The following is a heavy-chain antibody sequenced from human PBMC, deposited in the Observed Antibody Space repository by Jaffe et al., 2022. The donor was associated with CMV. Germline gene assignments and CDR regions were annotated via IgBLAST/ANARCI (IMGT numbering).Heavy chain of an antibody. D-gene: IGHD3-3*01. CDR3: AKGMGVWSGYPHYYYAMDV. CDR2: ISNSDGST. J-gene: IGHJ6*02. CDR1: GFTFSSHV. V-gene: IGHV3-23*01. Sequence: EVQLLESGGGLVQPGGPLRLSCAGSGFTFSSHVMSWVRQAPGKGLEWVSGISNSDGSTYYADSVKGRFTISRDNSKNTLYLQMNSLRAEDTAVYYCAKGMGVWSGYPHYYYAMDVWGQGTTVTVSS.